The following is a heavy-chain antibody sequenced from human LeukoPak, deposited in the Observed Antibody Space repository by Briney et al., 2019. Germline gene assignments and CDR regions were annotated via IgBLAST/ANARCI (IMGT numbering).Heavy chain of an antibody. V-gene: IGHV3-11*01. CDR3: ARPPDYGDYVGGYFDY. J-gene: IGHJ4*02. CDR1: GFTFSNYA. Sequence: GGSLRLSCAASGFTFSNYAMSWVRQGPGKGLEWVSYISSSGSTIYYADSVKGRFTISRDNAKNSLYLQMNSLRAEDTAVYYCARPPDYGDYVGGYFDYWGQGTLVTVSS. CDR2: ISSSGSTI. D-gene: IGHD4-17*01.